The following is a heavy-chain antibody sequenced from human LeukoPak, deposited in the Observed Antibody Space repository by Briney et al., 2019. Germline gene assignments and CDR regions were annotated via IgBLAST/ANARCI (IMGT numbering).Heavy chain of an antibody. CDR3: AADPNYYDSSGYSDY. Sequence: SVKVSCKASGFTFTSSAMQWVRQARGQRLEWIGWIVVGSGNTNYAQKFQERVTITRDMSTSTAYMELSSLRSEDTAVYYCAADPNYYDSSGYSDYWGQGTLVTVSS. D-gene: IGHD3-22*01. J-gene: IGHJ4*02. V-gene: IGHV1-58*02. CDR2: IVVGSGNT. CDR1: GFTFTSSA.